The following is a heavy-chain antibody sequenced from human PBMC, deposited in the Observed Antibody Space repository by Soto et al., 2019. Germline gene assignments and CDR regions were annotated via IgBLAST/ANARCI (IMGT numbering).Heavy chain of an antibody. V-gene: IGHV1-8*01. J-gene: IGHJ3*02. Sequence: QVQLVQSGAEVKKPGASVKVSCKASGYTFTSYDINWVRQATGQGLEWMGWMNPNSGNTGYAQKFQGRVTMTRNTSISTAYMELSSLRSEDTAVYYCAGSSSSGWQSGDAFAIWGQGTMVTVSS. D-gene: IGHD6-19*01. CDR2: MNPNSGNT. CDR3: AGSSSSGWQSGDAFAI. CDR1: GYTFTSYD.